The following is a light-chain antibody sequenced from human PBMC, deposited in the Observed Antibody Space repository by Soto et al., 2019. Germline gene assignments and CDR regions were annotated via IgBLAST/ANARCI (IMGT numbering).Light chain of an antibody. J-gene: IGKJ4*01. V-gene: IGKV3-15*01. CDR1: ESVSSS. Sequence: EIVMTQSPATLCVSPGERATLSCRASESVSSSLAWYQHKPGQSHRLLIYGASTRATNIAARFSGSGSGTEVTLTISSLQSEDFAVYYCQQYRNWPLTFGGGTQVEI. CDR2: GAS. CDR3: QQYRNWPLT.